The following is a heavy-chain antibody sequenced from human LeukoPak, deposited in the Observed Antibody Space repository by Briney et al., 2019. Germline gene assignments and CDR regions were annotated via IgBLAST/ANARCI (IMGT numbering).Heavy chain of an antibody. J-gene: IGHJ4*02. V-gene: IGHV3-30*04. D-gene: IGHD3-10*01. CDR1: GFTFSSYV. CDR3: AKGPRITMVRGVIKYLDY. CDR2: ISFDGRSK. Sequence: GRSLRLSCGASGFTFSSYVIHWVRQAPGKGLEWVSVISFDGRSKSYADSVKGRFTISRDNSKNTLYLQMNSLRAEDTAVYYCAKGPRITMVRGVIKYLDYWGQGTLVTVSS.